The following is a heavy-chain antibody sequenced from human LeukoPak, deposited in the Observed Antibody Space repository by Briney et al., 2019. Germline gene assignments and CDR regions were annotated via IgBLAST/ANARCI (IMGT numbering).Heavy chain of an antibody. D-gene: IGHD1-14*01. CDR2: ISSNGGST. V-gene: IGHV3-64*01. J-gene: IGHJ4*02. CDR1: GFTFSSYA. CDR3: AREYNSGDY. Sequence: GGSLRLSCAASGFTFSSYAMHWVHQAPGKGLEYVSAISSNGGSTYYANSVKGRFTISRDNSKNTLYLQMGSLRAEDMAVYYCAREYNSGDYWGQGTLVTVSS.